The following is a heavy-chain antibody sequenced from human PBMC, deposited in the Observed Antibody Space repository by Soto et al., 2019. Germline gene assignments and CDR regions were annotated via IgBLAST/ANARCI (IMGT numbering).Heavy chain of an antibody. D-gene: IGHD3-9*01. CDR2: ISSSSSTI. Sequence: GGSLRLSCAASGFTFSSYSMNWVRQAPGKGLEWVSYISSSSSTIYYADSVKGRFTISRDNAKNSLYLQMNSLRDEDTAVYYCARDYNDILTGYSYYYGMDVWGQGTTVTVSS. J-gene: IGHJ6*02. V-gene: IGHV3-48*02. CDR1: GFTFSSYS. CDR3: ARDYNDILTGYSYYYGMDV.